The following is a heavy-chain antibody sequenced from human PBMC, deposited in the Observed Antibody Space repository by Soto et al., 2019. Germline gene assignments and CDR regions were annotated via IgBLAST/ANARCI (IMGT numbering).Heavy chain of an antibody. CDR1: GFAVSSNY. Sequence: EVQLVESGGDLVQPGGSLRLSCAASGFAVSSNYMTWVRQAPGKGLEWVSVIHSGGDTHYADSVRGRFTISRDNSXNTLYLQMNSLRAEDTAVYYCARSRTGTTYGGMDVWGQGTTVTVSS. J-gene: IGHJ6*02. D-gene: IGHD1-7*01. CDR2: IHSGGDT. CDR3: ARSRTGTTYGGMDV. V-gene: IGHV3-66*01.